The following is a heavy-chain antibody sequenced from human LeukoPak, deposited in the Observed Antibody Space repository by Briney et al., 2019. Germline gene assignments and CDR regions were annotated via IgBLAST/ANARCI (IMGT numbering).Heavy chain of an antibody. CDR2: ISSSGFTI. CDR1: GFTFSSYE. J-gene: IGHJ4*02. CDR3: ARGDPWDY. Sequence: PGGSLRLSCAASGFTFSSYEMNWVRQAPGKGLEWVSYISSSGFTIYYADSVKGRFTISRDNAKNSLYLQMNSLRAEDTAIYYCARGDPWDYWGQGTLVTVSS. V-gene: IGHV3-48*03.